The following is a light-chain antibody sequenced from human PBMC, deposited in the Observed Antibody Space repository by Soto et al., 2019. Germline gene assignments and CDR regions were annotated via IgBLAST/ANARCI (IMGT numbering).Light chain of an antibody. CDR3: QQRSNWPHT. Sequence: DTVMTQSPATLSLSQGDSATLSCRASQSVNSNLAWYQQKLGQAPRVLIYGASTRATGIPARFSGSGSGTELILTISSLQSEDFAVYYCQQRSNWPHTCGQGTRLEIK. CDR1: QSVNSN. J-gene: IGKJ5*01. V-gene: IGKV3-15*01. CDR2: GAS.